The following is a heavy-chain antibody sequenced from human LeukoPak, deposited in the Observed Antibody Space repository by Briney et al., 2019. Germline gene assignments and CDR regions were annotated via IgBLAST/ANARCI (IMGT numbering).Heavy chain of an antibody. CDR1: GFTFSSYV. CDR3: VKDGLSTGLWIDF. J-gene: IGHJ4*02. CDR2: ISGSGGST. D-gene: IGHD5-18*01. Sequence: GGSLRLSCAASGFTFSSYVMNWVPRAPGKGLEWVSAISGSGGSTYYADSVKGRFTISRDNSKNTLYLQMNNLRAEKTGVYYSVKDGLSTGLWIDFWGAGTLVTVSS. V-gene: IGHV3-23*01.